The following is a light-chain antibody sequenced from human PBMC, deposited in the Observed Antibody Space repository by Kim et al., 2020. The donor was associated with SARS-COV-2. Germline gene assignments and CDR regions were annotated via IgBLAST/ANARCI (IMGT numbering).Light chain of an antibody. CDR2: WAS. J-gene: IGKJ1*01. CDR3: QQYYTTPWT. Sequence: AIISCKSSQSVLYSSNNKNYLTWYQLRPGQPPKLLIYWASTRESGVPSRFSGSGSWTDFTLTSSTLQAEDMAVLYCQQYYTTPWTFGQGTKVDIK. CDR1: QSVLYSSNNKNY. V-gene: IGKV4-1*01.